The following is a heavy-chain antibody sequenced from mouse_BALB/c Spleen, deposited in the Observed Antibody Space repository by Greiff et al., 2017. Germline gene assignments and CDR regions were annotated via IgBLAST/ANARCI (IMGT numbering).Heavy chain of an antibody. CDR3: ARFYGYYAMDY. D-gene: IGHD1-1*02. CDR2: IYPYNGGT. CDR1: GYTFTDYN. Sequence: EVQLHQSGPELVKPGASVKISCKASGYTFTDYNMHWVKQSHGKSLEWIGYIYPYNGGTGYNQKFKSKATLTVDNSSSTAYMELRSLTSEDSAVYYCARFYGYYAMDYWGQGTSVTVSS. J-gene: IGHJ4*01. V-gene: IGHV1S29*02.